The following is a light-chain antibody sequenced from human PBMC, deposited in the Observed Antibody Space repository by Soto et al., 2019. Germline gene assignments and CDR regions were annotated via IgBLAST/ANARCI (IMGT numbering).Light chain of an antibody. CDR2: DAS. CDR1: QSIRDY. V-gene: IGKV3-11*01. CDR3: QQRNDWVT. Sequence: VLTQSPATLSLYAGERATLSFRARQSIRDYLAWYQQKPGQAPRRLIYDASNRATGIPARFSGSGSGTDFILTISSLEPEDSGVYYCQQRNDWVTFGGGTKVDIK. J-gene: IGKJ4*01.